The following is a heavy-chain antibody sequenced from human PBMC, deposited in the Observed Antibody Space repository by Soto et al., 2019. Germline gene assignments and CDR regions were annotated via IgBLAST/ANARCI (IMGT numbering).Heavy chain of an antibody. D-gene: IGHD3-3*01. J-gene: IGHJ6*02. V-gene: IGHV1-2*04. Sequence: ASVQVSCKASGYSFTDYHIHWVRQAPGQGLEWLGRINPKGGGTSTAQKFQGWVTMTTDTSISTASMELTRLTSDDTDIYYCARGDYTDCFNGGCSFFYHHAMDVCGQGTTVTVSS. CDR1: GYSFTDYH. CDR2: INPKGGGT. CDR3: ARGDYTDCFNGGCSFFYHHAMDV.